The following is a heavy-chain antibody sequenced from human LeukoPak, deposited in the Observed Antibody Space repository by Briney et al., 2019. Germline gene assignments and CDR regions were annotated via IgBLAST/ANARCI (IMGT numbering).Heavy chain of an antibody. Sequence: SETLSLTCTLSGGSSSRYYWSWLRQPPGKGLEWLGYIHYSGSTNYNPSLKSRATISLDTSKNQVSLKLSSVTAADTAVYYCARRASGSYPDYFDYWGQGTLVTVSS. V-gene: IGHV4-59*08. J-gene: IGHJ4*02. CDR3: ARRASGSYPDYFDY. CDR1: GGSSSRYY. D-gene: IGHD1-26*01. CDR2: IHYSGST.